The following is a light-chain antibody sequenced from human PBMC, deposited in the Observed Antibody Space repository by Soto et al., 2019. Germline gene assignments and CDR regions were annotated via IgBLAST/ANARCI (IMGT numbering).Light chain of an antibody. J-gene: IGLJ1*01. V-gene: IGLV2-11*01. CDR3: SSYAGSPRYV. CDR1: SSDVGGYNY. CDR2: DVS. Sequence: QSALTQPRSVSGSPGQSVTISCTGTSSDVGGYNYVSWYQQHPGKAPKVMIYDVSERPSGVPDRFSGSKSGNTASLTISGLPAEDEADYYCSSYAGSPRYVFGTGTKLTVL.